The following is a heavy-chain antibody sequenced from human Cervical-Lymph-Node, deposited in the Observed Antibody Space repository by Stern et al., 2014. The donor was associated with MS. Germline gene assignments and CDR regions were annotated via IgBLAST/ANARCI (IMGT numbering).Heavy chain of an antibody. D-gene: IGHD5-18*01. CDR1: GFTFSSYS. V-gene: IGHV3-21*01. J-gene: IGHJ4*02. CDR2: ISSSSSYI. CDR3: ARVERYSYGCFDY. Sequence: EVQLVESGGGLVKPGGSLRLSCAASGFTFSSYSMNWVRQAPGKGLEWVSSISSSSSYIYYADSVKGRFTISRDNAKNSLYLQMNSLRAEDTAVYYCARVERYSYGCFDYWGQGTLVTVSS.